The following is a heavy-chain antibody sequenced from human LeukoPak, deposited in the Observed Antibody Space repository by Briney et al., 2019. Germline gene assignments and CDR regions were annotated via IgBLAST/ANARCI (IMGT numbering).Heavy chain of an antibody. CDR3: ARAPIVVVPAAIRPHYYYGMDV. CDR1: GGSLSGYY. V-gene: IGHV4-34*01. J-gene: IGHJ6*02. Sequence: SETLSLTCAVYGGSLSGYYWSWIRQPPGKGLEWIGEINHSGSTNYNPSLKSRVTISVDTSKNQFSLKLSSVTAADTAVYYCARAPIVVVPAAIRPHYYYGMDVWGQGTTVTVSS. D-gene: IGHD2-2*02. CDR2: INHSGST.